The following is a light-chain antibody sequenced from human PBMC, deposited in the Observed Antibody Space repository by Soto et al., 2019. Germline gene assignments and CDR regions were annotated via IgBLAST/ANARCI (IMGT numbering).Light chain of an antibody. Sequence: QSVLTQPASGSGTTGQSISISCSGTNSDIGAYDYVSWYQQHPGKPPKLIIYNVNNRPSGVSFRFSGSKSANTASLTISVLQTEDEADYYCLSHTTRRIDVFGPGTKVTVL. V-gene: IGLV2-14*03. CDR1: NSDIGAYDY. CDR3: LSHTTRRIDV. CDR2: NVN. J-gene: IGLJ1*01.